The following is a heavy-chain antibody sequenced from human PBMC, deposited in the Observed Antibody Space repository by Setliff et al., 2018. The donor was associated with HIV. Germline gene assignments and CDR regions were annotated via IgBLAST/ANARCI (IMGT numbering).Heavy chain of an antibody. D-gene: IGHD3-22*01. CDR2: IYSGGST. J-gene: IGHJ3*02. CDR1: GFSLSDYY. CDR3: STTASNGYPWALDI. Sequence: LSLTCVASGFSLSDYYMSWIRQAPGKGLEWVSVIYSGGSTYYADSVKGRFTISRDNSKNTLYLQMNSLKTEDTAVYYCSTTASNGYPWALDIWGQGTMVTVSS. V-gene: IGHV3-53*01.